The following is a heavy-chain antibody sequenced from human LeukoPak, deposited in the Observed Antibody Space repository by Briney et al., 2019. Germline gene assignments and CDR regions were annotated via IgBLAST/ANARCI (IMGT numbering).Heavy chain of an antibody. Sequence: SLRLFCTVSGFTFDDYAMHWVRHTPGKGLEWVAGITWNRDNIGYGDSVKGRFTISRDNVKNVLYLQMNSLRPEDTALYYCAKDLSSAITSALVLDVWGQGTTVIVS. D-gene: IGHD3-22*01. CDR3: AKDLSSAITSALVLDV. CDR1: GFTFDDYA. J-gene: IGHJ6*02. CDR2: ITWNRDNI. V-gene: IGHV3-9*01.